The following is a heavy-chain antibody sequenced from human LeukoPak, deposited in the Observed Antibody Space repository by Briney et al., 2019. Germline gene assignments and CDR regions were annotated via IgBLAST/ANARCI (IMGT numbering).Heavy chain of an antibody. CDR1: GFSFSDYY. J-gene: IGHJ3*02. D-gene: IGHD6-19*01. CDR2: ISSSSNNI. Sequence: PGGSLRLSCAASGFSFSDYYMSWIRQAPGKGPECVSYISSSSNNIYYADSVKGRFTISRDNAKNSLYLQMNSLRAEDTAVYYCARVHTSGYYRGAFDIWGQGTMVTVSS. CDR3: ARVHTSGYYRGAFDI. V-gene: IGHV3-11*04.